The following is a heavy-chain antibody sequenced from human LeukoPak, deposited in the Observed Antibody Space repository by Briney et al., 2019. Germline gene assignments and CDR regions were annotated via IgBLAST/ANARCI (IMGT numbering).Heavy chain of an antibody. CDR1: GFSFSGYS. Sequence: GGSLRLYCAASGFSFSGYSMSWVRQAPGKGLEWVSSISSTSSYIHYADSVKGRFTISRDNAKNSLFLQMNSLRAEDTAVYYCARDARGFDYWGQGTLVTVSS. J-gene: IGHJ4*02. CDR2: ISSTSSYI. D-gene: IGHD2-15*01. V-gene: IGHV3-21*01. CDR3: ARDARGFDY.